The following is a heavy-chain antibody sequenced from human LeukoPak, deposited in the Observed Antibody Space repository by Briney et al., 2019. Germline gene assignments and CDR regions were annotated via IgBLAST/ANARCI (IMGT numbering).Heavy chain of an antibody. D-gene: IGHD6-19*01. V-gene: IGHV3-23*01. CDR2: ISGSGGST. J-gene: IGHJ5*02. Sequence: PGGSLRLSCAASGFTFSSYAMSWVRQAPGKGLEWVSTISGSGGSTYYADSVKGRSTISRDNSKNTLYLQMNSLRAEDTAVYYCAKDLDPFSSGRGTGFDPWGQGTLVTVSS. CDR3: AKDLDPFSSGRGTGFDP. CDR1: GFTFSSYA.